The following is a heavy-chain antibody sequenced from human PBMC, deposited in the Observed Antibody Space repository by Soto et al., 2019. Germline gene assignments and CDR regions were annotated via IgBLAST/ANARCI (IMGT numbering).Heavy chain of an antibody. CDR1: GFTFSSYA. D-gene: IGHD6-13*01. CDR3: ATDLGAAAGLYYGMDV. CDR2: ISYDGSNK. Sequence: GGSLRLSCAASGFTFSSYAMHWVRQAPGKGLEWVAGISYDGSNKYYADSVRGRFTISRDNSKNTLYLQMNSLRAKDTAVYYCATDLGAAAGLYYGMDVWGQGTTVTVSS. V-gene: IGHV3-30-3*01. J-gene: IGHJ6*02.